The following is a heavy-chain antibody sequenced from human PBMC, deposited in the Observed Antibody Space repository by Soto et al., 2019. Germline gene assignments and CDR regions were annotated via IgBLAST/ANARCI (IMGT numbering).Heavy chain of an antibody. J-gene: IGHJ3*02. D-gene: IGHD2-21*01. V-gene: IGHV1-18*01. Sequence: GASVKVSCKASGYTFTSYGISWVRQAPGQELEWMGWISAYNGNTNYAQKLQGRVTMTTDTSTSTAYMELRSLRSDDTAVYYCATGATYCGGDCYSGAFDIWGQGTMVTVPS. CDR2: ISAYNGNT. CDR3: ATGATYCGGDCYSGAFDI. CDR1: GYTFTSYG.